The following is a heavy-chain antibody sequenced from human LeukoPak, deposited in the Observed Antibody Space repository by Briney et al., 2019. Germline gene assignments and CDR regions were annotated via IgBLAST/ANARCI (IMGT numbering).Heavy chain of an antibody. CDR3: ASNPNYYDILTGSTPKYYFDY. CDR1: GGTFSSYA. D-gene: IGHD3-9*01. Sequence: SVKVPCKASGGTFSSYAISWVRQAPGQGLEWMGGIIPIFGTANYAQKFQGRVTITADESTSTAYMELSSLRSEDTAVYYCASNPNYYDILTGSTPKYYFDYWGQGTLVTVSS. V-gene: IGHV1-69*01. J-gene: IGHJ4*02. CDR2: IIPIFGTA.